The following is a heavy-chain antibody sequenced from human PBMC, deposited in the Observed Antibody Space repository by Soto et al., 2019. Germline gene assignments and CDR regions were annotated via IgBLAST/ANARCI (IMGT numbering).Heavy chain of an antibody. Sequence: QITLKESGPTLVKPTQTLTLTCTFSGFSLSTSGVGVGWIRQPPGKALEWLTFVYWDDDKRNSPFLKCRLTITEDTLQNQLVLTMTNMDPVDTATYYCAPLVVAGITYYFASWGQGTLVTVSS. J-gene: IGHJ4*02. V-gene: IGHV2-5*02. CDR2: VYWDDDK. D-gene: IGHD2-15*01. CDR3: APLVVAGITYYFAS. CDR1: GFSLSTSGVG.